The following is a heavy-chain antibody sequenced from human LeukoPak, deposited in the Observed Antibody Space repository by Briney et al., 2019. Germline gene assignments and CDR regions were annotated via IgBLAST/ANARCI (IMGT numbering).Heavy chain of an antibody. CDR3: AKSNGYGLVDI. CDR2: IFYSGST. D-gene: IGHD3-10*01. Sequence: SETLSLTCTVSGGSISSYYWTWIRQPPGKGLEWIGNIFYSGSTYYSPSVKSRVTMSLDTSRNQFSLKLNSVTAADTAVYYCAKSNGYGLVDIWGQGTMVTVSS. CDR1: GGSISSYY. V-gene: IGHV4-59*04. J-gene: IGHJ3*02.